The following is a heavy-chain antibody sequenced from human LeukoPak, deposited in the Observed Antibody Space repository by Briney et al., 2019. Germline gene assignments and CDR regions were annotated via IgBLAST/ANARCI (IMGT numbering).Heavy chain of an antibody. CDR2: IIPIFGTA. V-gene: IGHV1-69*06. D-gene: IGHD4-11*01. CDR3: ARAETTVTTGYYFDY. Sequence: ASVRVSCKASGYTFNNYGISWVRQAPGQGLEWMGGIIPIFGTANYAQKFQGRVTITADKSTSTAYMELSSLRSEDTAVYYCARAETTVTTGYYFDYWGQGTLVTVSS. CDR1: GYTFNNYG. J-gene: IGHJ4*02.